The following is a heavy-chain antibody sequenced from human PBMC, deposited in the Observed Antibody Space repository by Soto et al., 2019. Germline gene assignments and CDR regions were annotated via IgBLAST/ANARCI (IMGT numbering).Heavy chain of an antibody. D-gene: IGHD6-19*01. J-gene: IGHJ4*02. Sequence: QVQLQESGPGLVKPSGTLSLTCAVSGDSITSGRWWTWVRQPPGKGLEWIGEIYHNGDTNYNTSPKRRVTISVDKSKNQFSLKLNSVTAADTAIYYCGDPPSAFWGQGILVTVSS. CDR1: GDSITSGRW. CDR2: IYHNGDT. V-gene: IGHV4-4*02. CDR3: GDPPSAF.